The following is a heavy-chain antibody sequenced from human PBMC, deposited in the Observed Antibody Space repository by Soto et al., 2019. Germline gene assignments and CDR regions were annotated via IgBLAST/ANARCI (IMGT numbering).Heavy chain of an antibody. Sequence: VQLQQSGPGLVKPSQTLSLTCAISGDSVSSNHATWDWIRQSPSRGLEWLGRTYYRSKWYYDYALSVKXRXTXNXXTSNNQLSLQLNSVTTDDTAVYYCVRLIGNSWLDSWGQGTLVTVSS. V-gene: IGHV6-1*01. D-gene: IGHD3-16*01. CDR1: GDSVSSNHAT. J-gene: IGHJ5*01. CDR2: TYYRSKWYY. CDR3: VRLIGNSWLDS.